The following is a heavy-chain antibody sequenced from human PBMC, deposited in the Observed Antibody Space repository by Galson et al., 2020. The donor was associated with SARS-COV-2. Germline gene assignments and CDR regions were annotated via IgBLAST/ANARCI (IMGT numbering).Heavy chain of an antibody. CDR3: ARDRDAVGYCSGGSCPGWFDP. V-gene: IGHV4-4*07. J-gene: IGHJ5*02. CDR2: IYTSGST. Sequence: ETSETLSLTCTVSGGSVSSYSWSWIRQPAGKGLEWIGRIYTSGSTNYNPSLKSRVTMSVDTSKNQFSLKLSSVTAADTAVYYCARDRDAVGYCSGGSCPGWFDPWGQGTLVIVSS. CDR1: GGSVSSYS. D-gene: IGHD2-15*01.